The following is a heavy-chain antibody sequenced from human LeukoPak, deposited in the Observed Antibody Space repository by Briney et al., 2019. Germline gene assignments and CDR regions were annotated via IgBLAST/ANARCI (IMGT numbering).Heavy chain of an antibody. CDR3: ARLHYDVLTGSFDY. J-gene: IGHJ4*02. D-gene: IGHD3-9*01. Sequence: GRSLRLSCVASGITVSSNYMSWVRQAPGKGLEWVSIIYSGGATFYADSVTGRFIISSENSKNTLWLQMNSLRAEDTAVYYCARLHYDVLTGSFDYWGQGTLVTVSS. V-gene: IGHV3-66*04. CDR1: GITVSSNY. CDR2: IYSGGAT.